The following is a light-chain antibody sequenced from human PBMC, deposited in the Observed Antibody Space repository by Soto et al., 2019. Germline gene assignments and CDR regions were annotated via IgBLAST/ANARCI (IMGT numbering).Light chain of an antibody. V-gene: IGKV3-20*01. J-gene: IGKJ1*01. CDR1: ESVSSNY. CDR2: AAS. CDR3: QQYGSAPRT. Sequence: EIVLTQSPGTLSSSPGERATLSCRASESVSSNYLAWYQQRPGQAPRLLIYAASNRARGIPDRFGGSGSGTDFPLTGSRLEPEDFAVYYCQQYGSAPRTFCQGTKV.